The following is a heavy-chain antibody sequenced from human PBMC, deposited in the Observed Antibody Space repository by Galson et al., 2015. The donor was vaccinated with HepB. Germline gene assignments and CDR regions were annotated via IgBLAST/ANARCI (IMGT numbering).Heavy chain of an antibody. CDR3: AKDLDIVVVVAASGAFDI. V-gene: IGHV3-23*01. CDR1: GFTFSSYA. J-gene: IGHJ3*02. D-gene: IGHD2-15*01. CDR2: ISGSGGST. Sequence: SLRLSCAASGFTFSSYAMSWVRQAPGKGLEWVSAISGSGGSTYYADSVKGRFTISRDNSKNTLYLQMNSLRAEDTAVYYCAKDLDIVVVVAASGAFDIWGQGTMVTVSS.